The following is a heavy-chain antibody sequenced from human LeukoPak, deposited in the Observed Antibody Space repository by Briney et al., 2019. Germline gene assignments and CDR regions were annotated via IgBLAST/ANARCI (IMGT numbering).Heavy chain of an antibody. J-gene: IGHJ3*02. V-gene: IGHV3-33*01. Sequence: GGSLRLSCAASGFTFSSYGMHWVRQAPGKGLGWVAVIWYDGSNKYYADSVKGRFTISRDNSKNTLYLQMNSLRAEDTAVYYCARGIVGATLPDAFDIWGQGTMVTVSS. CDR3: ARGIVGATLPDAFDI. D-gene: IGHD1-26*01. CDR2: IWYDGSNK. CDR1: GFTFSSYG.